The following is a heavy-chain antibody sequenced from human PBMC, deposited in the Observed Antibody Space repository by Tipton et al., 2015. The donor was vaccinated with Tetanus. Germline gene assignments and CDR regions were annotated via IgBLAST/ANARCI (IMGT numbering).Heavy chain of an antibody. J-gene: IGHJ3*02. CDR1: GGSISSYY. D-gene: IGHD2-2*01. V-gene: IGHV4-59*01. CDR3: ARRSYCSSSSCYDAFDI. Sequence: TLSLTCTVSGGSISSYYWSWIRQPPGKGLEWIGYIYYTGSTDYNPSLKSRVTISVDTSKNQFSLRLNSVTAADTAVYYCARRSYCSSSSCYDAFDIWGQGTMVTVSS. CDR2: IYYTGST.